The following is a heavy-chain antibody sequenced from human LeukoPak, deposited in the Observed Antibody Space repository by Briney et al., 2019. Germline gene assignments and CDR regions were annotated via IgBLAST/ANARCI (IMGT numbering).Heavy chain of an antibody. CDR2: IYYSGST. J-gene: IGHJ4*02. Sequence: SETLSLTCTVSGGSISSSSYYWGWIRQPPGKGLEWIGSIYYSGSTYYNPSLKSRVTISVDTSKNQFSLKLSSVTAADTAVYYCATLVVTATHYDYWGQGTLVTVSS. CDR1: GGSISSSSYY. CDR3: ATLVVTATHYDY. D-gene: IGHD2-21*02. V-gene: IGHV4-39*07.